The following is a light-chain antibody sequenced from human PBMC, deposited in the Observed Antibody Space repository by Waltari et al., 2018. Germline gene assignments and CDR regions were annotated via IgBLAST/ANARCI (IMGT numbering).Light chain of an antibody. CDR1: RTISTF. CDR2: AAS. V-gene: IGKV1-39*01. CDR3: QQGYSTTWT. J-gene: IGKJ1*01. Sequence: IQVTQSPSSLSAPVGDRVTITCRASRTISTFLDWYQQKPGKAPKLRIYAASSLQTGVPSRFSGSGSGKDFTLTISSLQPEDFATYYCQQGYSTTWTFGQGTKVEIK.